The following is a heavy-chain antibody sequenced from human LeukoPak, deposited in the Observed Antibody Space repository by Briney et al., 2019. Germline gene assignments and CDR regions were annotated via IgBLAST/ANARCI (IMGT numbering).Heavy chain of an antibody. D-gene: IGHD3-10*01. V-gene: IGHV3-21*01. CDR1: GFTFSSYS. Sequence: GGSLRLSCAASGFTFSSYSMNWVRQAPGKGLEWVSSISSSSSYIYYADSVKSRFTISRDNAKNSLYLQMNSLRAEDTAVYYCARDVWFGDKTKYYFDYWGQGTLVTVSS. CDR2: ISSSSSYI. CDR3: ARDVWFGDKTKYYFDY. J-gene: IGHJ4*02.